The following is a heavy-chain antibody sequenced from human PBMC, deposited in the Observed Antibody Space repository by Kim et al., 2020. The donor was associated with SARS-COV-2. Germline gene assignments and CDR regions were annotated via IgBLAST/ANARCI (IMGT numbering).Heavy chain of an antibody. CDR2: IGTSGAT. CDR3: VRVGFRGDGYDY. Sequence: GGSLRLSCAASGFSFSDYDMHWVRQPPGKGLEWVSGIGTSGATYYPGSVKGRITISRENAKRSVYLQMNRLTAGDTAVYYCVRVGFRGDGYDYWGQGILVTVPS. D-gene: IGHD3-10*01. CDR1: GFSFSDYD. V-gene: IGHV3-13*01. J-gene: IGHJ4*02.